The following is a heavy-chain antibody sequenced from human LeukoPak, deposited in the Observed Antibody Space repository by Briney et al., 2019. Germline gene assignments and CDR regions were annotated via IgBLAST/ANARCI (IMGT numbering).Heavy chain of an antibody. Sequence: ASVKVSCKASGYTFTGYYLHWVRQAPGQGLEWMGWINPNSGGTNSAQKFQGRVTMTRDTSISTAYMELSRLTSDDTAVYYCARHPYSGSYHFDYWGQGTLVTVSS. V-gene: IGHV1-2*02. J-gene: IGHJ4*02. CDR1: GYTFTGYY. D-gene: IGHD1-26*01. CDR2: INPNSGGT. CDR3: ARHPYSGSYHFDY.